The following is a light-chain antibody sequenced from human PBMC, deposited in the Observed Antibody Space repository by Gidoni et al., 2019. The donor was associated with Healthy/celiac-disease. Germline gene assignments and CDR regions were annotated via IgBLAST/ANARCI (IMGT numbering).Light chain of an antibody. CDR1: QSVSSY. Sequence: EIVLTQSPATLSLSPGERATLSCRASQSVSSYLAWYQQKPGQAPRLLIYDASSGSGTDFTLTISSLEPEDFAVYYCQQRSNWPPRVTFXXXTRLEIK. CDR3: QQRSNWPPRVT. J-gene: IGKJ5*01. CDR2: DAS. V-gene: IGKV3-11*01.